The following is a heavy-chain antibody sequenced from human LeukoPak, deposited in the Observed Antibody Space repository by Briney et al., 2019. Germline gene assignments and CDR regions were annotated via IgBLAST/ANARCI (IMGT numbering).Heavy chain of an antibody. D-gene: IGHD6-6*01. Sequence: ASVKVSCKASGYTFTGYYMHWVRQAPGQGLEWMGWINPNSGGTNYAQKFQGRVTMTRDTSISTAYMELSRLRSDDTAVYYCARGLGQLGVERYFDYWGQGTLVTVSP. CDR1: GYTFTGYY. CDR3: ARGLGQLGVERYFDY. J-gene: IGHJ4*02. CDR2: INPNSGGT. V-gene: IGHV1-2*02.